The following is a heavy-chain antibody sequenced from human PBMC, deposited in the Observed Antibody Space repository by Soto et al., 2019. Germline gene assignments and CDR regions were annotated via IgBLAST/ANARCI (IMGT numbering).Heavy chain of an antibody. J-gene: IGHJ4*02. CDR3: ASSPRTNCSSTSCFSTVTTLQGYYFGY. V-gene: IGHV4-34*01. D-gene: IGHD2-2*01. CDR2: INHSGST. Sequence: SETLSLTCAVYGGSFSGYYWSWIRQPPGKGLEWIGEINHSGSTNYNPSLKSRVPISVDTSKNQFSLKLSSVTAADTAVYYCASSPRTNCSSTSCFSTVTTLQGYYFGYWGQGTLVTVSS. CDR1: GGSFSGYY.